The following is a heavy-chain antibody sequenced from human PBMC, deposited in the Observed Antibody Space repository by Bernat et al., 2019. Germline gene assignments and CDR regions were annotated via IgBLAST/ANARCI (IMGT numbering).Heavy chain of an antibody. CDR2: ISYDGSNK. J-gene: IGHJ3*02. V-gene: IGHV3-30-3*01. D-gene: IGHD3-10*01. CDR3: ARDMYYYGSGSYSTAFDI. Sequence: QVQLVESGGGVVQPGRSLRLSCAASGFTFSSYAMHWVRQAPGKGLEWVAVISYDGSNKYYADSVKGRFTISRDNSKNTLYLQMNSLRAEDTAVYYCARDMYYYGSGSYSTAFDIWGQGTMVTVSS. CDR1: GFTFSSYA.